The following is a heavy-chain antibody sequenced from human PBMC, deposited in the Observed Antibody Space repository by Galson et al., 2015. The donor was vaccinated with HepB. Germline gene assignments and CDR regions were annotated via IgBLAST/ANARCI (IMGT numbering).Heavy chain of an antibody. D-gene: IGHD3-16*01. CDR2: ISWNSGNI. CDR3: AKDIGFILDAFDI. V-gene: IGHV3-9*01. Sequence: SLRLSCAASGFTFDDYAMHWVRQAPGKGLEWVSGISWNSGNIGYADSVKGRFTISRDNAKKSLYLQMNSLRAEDTALYYCAKDIGFILDAFDIWGQGTMITVSS. CDR1: GFTFDDYA. J-gene: IGHJ3*02.